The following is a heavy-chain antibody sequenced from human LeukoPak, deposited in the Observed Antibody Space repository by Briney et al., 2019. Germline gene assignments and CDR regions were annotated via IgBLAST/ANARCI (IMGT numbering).Heavy chain of an antibody. CDR1: GFTFSSYA. V-gene: IGHV3-23*01. Sequence: GGSLRLSCAASGFTFSSYAMSWVRQAPGKGLEWVSAISGSGGSTYYADSVKGRFTISRDNSKNTLYLQMNSLRAEDTAVYYCASTKTMIVVVLGHWGQGTLVTVSS. J-gene: IGHJ4*02. CDR3: ASTKTMIVVVLGH. D-gene: IGHD3-22*01. CDR2: ISGSGGST.